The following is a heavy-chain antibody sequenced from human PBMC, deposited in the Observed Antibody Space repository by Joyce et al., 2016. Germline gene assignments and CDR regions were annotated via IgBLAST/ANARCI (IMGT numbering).Heavy chain of an antibody. CDR3: AKTNYDWFDP. V-gene: IGHV4-31*11. CDR1: GDSITSGGYY. D-gene: IGHD4/OR15-4a*01. CDR2: IFYTGAT. J-gene: IGHJ5*02. Sequence: QVQLQESGPGLVKPSQTLSLTCAVSGDSITSGGYYWTWIRPHPGQGLEWLGFIFYTGATYYNPSLKSRITMSLDTSKNQFSLKLSSVTAADMAVYYCAKTNYDWFDPWGQGTLVTVSS.